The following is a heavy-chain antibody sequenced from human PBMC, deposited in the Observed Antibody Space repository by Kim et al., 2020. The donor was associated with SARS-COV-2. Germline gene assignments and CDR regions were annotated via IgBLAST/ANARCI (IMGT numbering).Heavy chain of an antibody. CDR3: ARTWLTGYFDY. V-gene: IGHV4-39*01. D-gene: IGHD5-12*01. J-gene: IGHJ4*02. CDR2: T. Sequence: TYSNPSLKSRVTISVDTSKNQFSRKLSSVTAADTAVYYCARTWLTGYFDYWGQGTLVTVSS.